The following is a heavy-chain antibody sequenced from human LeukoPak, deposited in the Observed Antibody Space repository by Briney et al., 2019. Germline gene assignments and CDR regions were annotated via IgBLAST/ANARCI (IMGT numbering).Heavy chain of an antibody. Sequence: GVSVKVSCKASGRTFSSYAISWVRQAPGQGLEWMGGIIPIFGTANYAQKFQGRVTITADESKSKAYMQLSRMRSEDKAVYYCASSLPYYLREAFDIWGQGTMVTVSS. CDR1: GRTFSSYA. D-gene: IGHD3-10*02. CDR3: ASSLPYYLREAFDI. CDR2: IIPIFGTA. J-gene: IGHJ3*02. V-gene: IGHV1-69*13.